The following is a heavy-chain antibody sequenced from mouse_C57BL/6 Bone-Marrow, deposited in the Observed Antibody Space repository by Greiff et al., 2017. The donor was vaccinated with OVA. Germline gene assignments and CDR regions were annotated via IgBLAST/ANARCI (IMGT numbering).Heavy chain of an antibody. D-gene: IGHD1-1*01. J-gene: IGHJ1*03. CDR1: GFNIKDDY. V-gene: IGHV14-4*01. CDR2: IDPENGDT. Sequence: VQLQQSGAELVRPGASVKLSCTASGFNIKDDYMHWVKQRPEQGLEWIGWIDPENGDTESASKFQGKATITADTSSNTAYLQLSSLTSEDTAVYYCTTYYGSSYPYWYFDVWGTGTTVTVSS. CDR3: TTYYGSSYPYWYFDV.